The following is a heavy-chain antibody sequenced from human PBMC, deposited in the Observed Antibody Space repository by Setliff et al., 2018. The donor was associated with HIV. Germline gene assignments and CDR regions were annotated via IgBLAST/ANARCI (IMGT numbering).Heavy chain of an antibody. V-gene: IGHV4-59*01. CDR2: IYYSGST. J-gene: IGHJ4*02. D-gene: IGHD4-17*01. CDR1: GGSISSYF. CDR3: ARIYDYGSYYFDY. Sequence: SSETLSLTCTVSGGSISSYFWSWVRQPPGKGLEWIGYIYYSGSTNYNPSLKSRVTMSVDTFKNQFSLKLSSVTAADTAVYHCARIYDYGSYYFDYWGQGTLVTVSS.